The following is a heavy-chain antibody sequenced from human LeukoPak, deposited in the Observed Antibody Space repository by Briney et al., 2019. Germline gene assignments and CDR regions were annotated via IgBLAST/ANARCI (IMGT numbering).Heavy chain of an antibody. CDR3: TTDRWFGEFGYFDY. Sequence: GGSLRPSCAASGFTFSNAWMSWVRQAPGKGLEWVGRIKSKTDGGTTDYAAPVKGRFTISRDDSKNTLYLQMNSLKTEDTAVYYCTTDRWFGEFGYFDYWGQGALVTVSS. CDR1: GFTFSNAW. V-gene: IGHV3-15*01. D-gene: IGHD3-10*01. J-gene: IGHJ4*02. CDR2: IKSKTDGGTT.